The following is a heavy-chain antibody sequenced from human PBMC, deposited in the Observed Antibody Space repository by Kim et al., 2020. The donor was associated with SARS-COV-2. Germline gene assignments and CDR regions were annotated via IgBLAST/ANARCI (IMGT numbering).Heavy chain of an antibody. Sequence: SETLSLTCAVSGGSISSSNWWSWVRQPPGKGLEWIWEIYHSGSTNYNPSLKSRVTISVDKSKNQFSLKLSSVTAADTAVYYCARGPIAAADYNWFDPWGQGTLVTVSS. CDR1: GGSISSSNW. J-gene: IGHJ5*02. D-gene: IGHD6-13*01. CDR3: ARGPIAAADYNWFDP. CDR2: IYHSGST. V-gene: IGHV4-4*02.